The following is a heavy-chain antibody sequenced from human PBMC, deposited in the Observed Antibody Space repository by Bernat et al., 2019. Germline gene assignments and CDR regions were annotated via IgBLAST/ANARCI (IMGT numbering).Heavy chain of an antibody. CDR3: ARVNYDSSGYYRDDSFDI. CDR2: INYSGST. CDR1: GGSFSGYY. D-gene: IGHD3-22*01. J-gene: IGHJ3*02. V-gene: IGHV4-34*01. Sequence: QVQLQQWGAGLLKPSETLSLTCAVYGGSFSGYYWTWIRQPPGKGLEWIGQINYSGSTNFNPSLKSRVTISVDTSKNQFSLKLSSVTAADTAVYYCARVNYDSSGYYRDDSFDIWGQGTMVTVSS.